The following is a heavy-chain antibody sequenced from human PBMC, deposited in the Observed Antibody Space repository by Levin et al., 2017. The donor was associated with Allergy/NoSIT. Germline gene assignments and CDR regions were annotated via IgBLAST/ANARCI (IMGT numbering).Heavy chain of an antibody. CDR1: GYSFTSYW. CDR2: IYPGDSDT. V-gene: IGHV5-51*01. D-gene: IGHD6-6*01. J-gene: IGHJ6*02. Sequence: KVSCKGSGYSFTSYWIGWVRQMPGKGLEWMGIIYPGDSDTRYSPSFQGQVTIPADKYISTAYLQWSSLKASDTAMYYCARQNSQPARPYYYYVMDVWGQGTTVTVSS. CDR3: ARQNSQPARPYYYYVMDV.